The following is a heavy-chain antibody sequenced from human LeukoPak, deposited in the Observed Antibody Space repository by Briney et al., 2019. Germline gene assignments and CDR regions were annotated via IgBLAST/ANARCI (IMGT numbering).Heavy chain of an antibody. J-gene: IGHJ4*02. CDR3: ATPTTTSDY. V-gene: IGHV1-69*02. D-gene: IGHD4-17*01. CDR2: IIPILGIA. CDR1: GYTFTSYY. Sequence: SVKVSCKASGYTFTSYYMHWVRQAPGQGLEWMGRIIPILGIANYAQKFQGRVTITADKSTSTAYMELSSLRSEDTAVYYCATPTTTSDYWGQGTLVTVSS.